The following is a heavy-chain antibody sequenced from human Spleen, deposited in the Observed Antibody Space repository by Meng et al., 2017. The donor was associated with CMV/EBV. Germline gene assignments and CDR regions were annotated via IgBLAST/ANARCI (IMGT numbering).Heavy chain of an antibody. Sequence: GESLKISCAASGFTLSPYWMHWVRQTPGKGLVWVSRINSHGSSIDYADSVKGRFTISRDNAKNSLYLQMNSLRAEDTAVYYCARSSLDCSSTSCYYYYYYGMDVWGQGTTVTVSS. CDR2: INSHGSSI. J-gene: IGHJ6*02. CDR3: ARSSLDCSSTSCYYYYYYGMDV. CDR1: GFTLSPYW. D-gene: IGHD2-2*01. V-gene: IGHV3-74*01.